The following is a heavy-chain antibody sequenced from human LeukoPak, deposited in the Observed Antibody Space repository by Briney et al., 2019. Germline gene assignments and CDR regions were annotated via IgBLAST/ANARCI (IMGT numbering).Heavy chain of an antibody. CDR2: ISAYNGNT. J-gene: IGHJ6*02. CDR1: GYTFTSYG. CDR3: ARDDRWAYYDFWSGYYTEQYYYYGMDV. Sequence: GASVKVSCKASGYTFTSYGISWVRQAPGQGLEWMGWISAYNGNTNYAQKLQGRVTVTTDTSTSTAYMELRSLRSDDTAVYYCARDDRWAYYDFWSGYYTEQYYYYGMDVWGQGTTVTVSS. V-gene: IGHV1-18*01. D-gene: IGHD3-3*01.